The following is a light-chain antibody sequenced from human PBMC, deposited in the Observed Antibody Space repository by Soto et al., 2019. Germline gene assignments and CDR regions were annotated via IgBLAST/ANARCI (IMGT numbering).Light chain of an antibody. J-gene: IGKJ2*01. V-gene: IGKV2-28*01. CDR3: MQALQSPRT. Sequence: DVVMTQSPLSLPVTPGEPASISCNSSQRLLHSNGFNYLDWYLQRPGQSPQLLIYLGSNRASGVPDRFSGSGSGTDFTLKISRVEAEDVGVYYCMQALQSPRTFGRGSKLEIK. CDR2: LGS. CDR1: QRLLHSNGFNY.